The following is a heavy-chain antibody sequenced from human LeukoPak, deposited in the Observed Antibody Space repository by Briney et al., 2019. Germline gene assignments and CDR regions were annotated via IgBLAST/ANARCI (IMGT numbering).Heavy chain of an antibody. Sequence: SVKVSCKASVGTFSSYAISGVRQAPGQGVQWMGRIIPFLGVANYAQKFQGRVTFTADKSMSTAYMEFSSLRSEDTAVYYCARGSSSEGWFDPWGQGTLVTVSS. D-gene: IGHD6-6*01. J-gene: IGHJ5*02. CDR2: IIPFLGVA. V-gene: IGHV1-69*04. CDR1: VGTFSSYA. CDR3: ARGSSSEGWFDP.